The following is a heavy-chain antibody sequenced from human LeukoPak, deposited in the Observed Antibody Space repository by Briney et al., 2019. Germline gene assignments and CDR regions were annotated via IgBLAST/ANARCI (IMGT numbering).Heavy chain of an antibody. D-gene: IGHD5-18*01. CDR2: ISYDGSNK. Sequence: GRSLRLSCAASGFTFSSYGMHWVSQAPGKGLEWVAVISYDGSNKYYADSVKGRFTISRDNSKNTLYLQMNSLRAEDTAVYYCAKERVGYGYYFDYWGQGTLVTVSS. CDR1: GFTFSSYG. V-gene: IGHV3-30*18. CDR3: AKERVGYGYYFDY. J-gene: IGHJ4*02.